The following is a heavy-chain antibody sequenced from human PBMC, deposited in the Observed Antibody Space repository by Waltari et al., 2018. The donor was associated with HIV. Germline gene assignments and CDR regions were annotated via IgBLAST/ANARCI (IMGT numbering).Heavy chain of an antibody. CDR1: GITFRNAW. J-gene: IGHJ4*02. CDR2: IKSGAEGGTT. CDR3: TTLWYSYDSTDY. Sequence: EVQLVESGGGLVKPGGSLRLSCAASGITFRNAWMSWVPPAPGKGLEWVGRIKSGAEGGTTDYAAAVKGRFTISRDDSKHTLYLQMDSLKTEDTAVYYCTTLWYSYDSTDYWGQGTLVTVSS. V-gene: IGHV3-15*01. D-gene: IGHD3-22*01.